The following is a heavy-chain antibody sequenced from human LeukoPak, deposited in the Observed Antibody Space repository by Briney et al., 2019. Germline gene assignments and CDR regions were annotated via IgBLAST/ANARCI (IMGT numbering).Heavy chain of an antibody. D-gene: IGHD1-26*01. CDR3: ARFEWELLAADY. J-gene: IGHJ4*02. CDR2: MNPNSGNT. Sequence: ASVKVSCKASGYTFTSYDINWVRQATGQGLEWMGWMNPNSGNTGYAQKFQGRVTITRNTSISTAYMELSSLISEDTAVYYCARFEWELLAADYWGQGTLVTVSS. V-gene: IGHV1-8*01. CDR1: GYTFTSYD.